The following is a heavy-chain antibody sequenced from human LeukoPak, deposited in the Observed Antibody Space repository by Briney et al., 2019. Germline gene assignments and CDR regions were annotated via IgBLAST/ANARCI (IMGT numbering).Heavy chain of an antibody. J-gene: IGHJ3*02. D-gene: IGHD3-22*01. CDR2: ISYSGST. CDR3: AAYDSSGHDAFDI. CDR1: GGSIRSSSYY. V-gene: IGHV4-39*01. Sequence: PSETLSLTCTDSGGSIRSSSYYWGWIRQPPGKGLEWIGSISYSGSTYYNPSLKSRVTISVDTSRNQFSLKLSSVTAADTAVYYCAAYDSSGHDAFDIWGQGTMVTVSS.